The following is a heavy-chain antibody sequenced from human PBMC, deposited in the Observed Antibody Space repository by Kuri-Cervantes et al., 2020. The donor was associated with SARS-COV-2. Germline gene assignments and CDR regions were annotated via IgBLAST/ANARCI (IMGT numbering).Heavy chain of an antibody. V-gene: IGHV3-48*03. CDR3: ASLWFGELFYDY. CDR2: ISSSGSTI. CDR1: GFTFSSYE. Sequence: GGSLRLSCAASGFTFSSYEMNWVRQASGKGLEWVSYISSSGSTIYYADSVKGRFTISRDNAKNSLYLQMNSLRAEDTAVYYCASLWFGELFYDYWGQGTLGTVSS. D-gene: IGHD3-10*01. J-gene: IGHJ4*02.